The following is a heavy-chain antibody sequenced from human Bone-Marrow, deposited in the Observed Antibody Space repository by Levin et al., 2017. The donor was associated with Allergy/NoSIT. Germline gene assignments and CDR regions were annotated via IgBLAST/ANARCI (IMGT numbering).Heavy chain of an antibody. D-gene: IGHD3-9*01. CDR1: EFIFSLYW. CDR3: VRGGYSNYDTLIDQ. Sequence: PAGGSLRLSCEASEFIFSLYWLHWVRQVPGKGLVWVSRINGDGTVTNYADSVRGRFTISRDNTKNTLYLQMNSLRAEDTAVYYCVRGGYSNYDTLIDQWGQGTLVTVSS. J-gene: IGHJ4*02. CDR2: INGDGTVT. V-gene: IGHV3-74*01.